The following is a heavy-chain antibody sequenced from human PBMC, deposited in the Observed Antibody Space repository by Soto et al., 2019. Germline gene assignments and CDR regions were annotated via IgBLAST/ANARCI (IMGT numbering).Heavy chain of an antibody. CDR1: GFTFSDYY. J-gene: IGHJ5*02. V-gene: IGHV3-11*01. D-gene: IGHD1-7*01. Sequence: PGGSLRLSCAASGFTFSDYYMSWIRQAPGKGLEWVSYISSSGSTIYYADSVKGRFTISRDNAKNSLYLQMNSLRAEDTAVYYCARDTTGELELLPPNWFDPWGQGTLVTVSS. CDR3: ARDTTGELELLPPNWFDP. CDR2: ISSSGSTI.